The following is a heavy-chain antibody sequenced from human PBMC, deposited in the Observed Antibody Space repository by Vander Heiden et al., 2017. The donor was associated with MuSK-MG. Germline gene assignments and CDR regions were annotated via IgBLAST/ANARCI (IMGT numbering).Heavy chain of an antibody. CDR3: ARDRPYCSGGSCYSGY. J-gene: IGHJ4*02. CDR2: IYSGGST. Sequence: EVQLVAAGGGLVQPGGYLRIPCSAFGFTGSSSYMSWVRQAPGKGLEWVSVIYSGGSTYSADSVKCRFTISRDNYKNTRYLQMNSLRAEDTAVYYCARDRPYCSGGSCYSGYWGQGTLVTVSS. D-gene: IGHD2-15*01. CDR1: GFTGSSSY. V-gene: IGHV3-66*01.